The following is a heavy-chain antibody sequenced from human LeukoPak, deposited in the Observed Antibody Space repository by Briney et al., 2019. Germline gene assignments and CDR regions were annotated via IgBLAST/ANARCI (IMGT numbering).Heavy chain of an antibody. D-gene: IGHD3-3*01. V-gene: IGHV4-59*01. Sequence: NPSETLSLTCTVSGGSISSYYWSWTRQPPGKGLEWIGYIYYSGSTNYNPSLKSRVTISVDTSKNQFSLKLSSVTAADTAVYYCAGGGYDFWSGYSNLDYWGQGTLVTVSS. CDR3: AGGGYDFWSGYSNLDY. CDR1: GGSISSYY. J-gene: IGHJ4*02. CDR2: IYYSGST.